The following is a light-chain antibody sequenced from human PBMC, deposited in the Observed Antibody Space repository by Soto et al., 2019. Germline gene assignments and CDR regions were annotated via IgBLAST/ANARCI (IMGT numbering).Light chain of an antibody. V-gene: IGKV3-20*01. J-gene: IGKJ2*01. CDR2: GAS. CDR1: QSVTTQ. CDR3: QQYGGSTRT. Sequence: IVLTQSPGTLSLSPGERATLSCRASQSVTTQLAWYQQKPGQAPRLIIHGASSRATGVPDRITGSGSGTDFTLSISRLGHEDFAVYYCQQYGGSTRTFGQGPKVDIK.